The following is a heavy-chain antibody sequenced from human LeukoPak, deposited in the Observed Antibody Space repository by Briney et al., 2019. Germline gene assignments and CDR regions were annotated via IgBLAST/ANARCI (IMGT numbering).Heavy chain of an antibody. CDR1: GGSFSGYY. D-gene: IGHD6-13*01. CDR2: INRSGST. CDR3: ARSLYSSSWYYFDY. V-gene: IGHV4-34*01. J-gene: IGHJ4*02. Sequence: SETLSLTCAVYGGSFSGYYWSWIRQPPGKGLEWIGEINRSGSTNYNPSLKSRVTISVDTSKNQFSLKLSSVTAADTAVYYCARSLYSSSWYYFDYWGQGTLVTVSS.